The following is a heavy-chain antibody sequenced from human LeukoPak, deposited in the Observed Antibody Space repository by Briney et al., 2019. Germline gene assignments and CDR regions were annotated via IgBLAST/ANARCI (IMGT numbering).Heavy chain of an antibody. CDR2: INHSGST. J-gene: IGHJ4*02. Sequence: SETLSLTCAVYGGSFSGYYWSWIRQPPGKGLEWIGEINHSGSTYYNPSLKSRVTISVDTSKNQFSLKLSSVTAADTAVYYCARNRITMVRGVTYFDYWGQGTLVTVSS. D-gene: IGHD3-10*01. CDR3: ARNRITMVRGVTYFDY. V-gene: IGHV4-34*09. CDR1: GGSFSGYY.